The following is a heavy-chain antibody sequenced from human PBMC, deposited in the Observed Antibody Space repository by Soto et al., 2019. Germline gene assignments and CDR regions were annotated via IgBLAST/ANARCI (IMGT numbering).Heavy chain of an antibody. CDR1: GFTFSTYA. CDR3: AKSYDFWSGPFDY. J-gene: IGHJ4*02. D-gene: IGHD3-3*01. Sequence: EVQLLESGGGLVQPGGSLRLSCTASGFTFSTYAMAWVRQAPGKGLEWVSAITGSGGDTYYADSVQGRFIISRDNSMNTLYLQMGSLRAEDTAVYYCAKSYDFWSGPFDYWGQGILVTVSS. CDR2: ITGSGGDT. V-gene: IGHV3-23*01.